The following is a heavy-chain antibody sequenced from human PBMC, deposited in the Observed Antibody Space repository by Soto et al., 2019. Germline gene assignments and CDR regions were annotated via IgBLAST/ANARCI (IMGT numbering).Heavy chain of an antibody. CDR3: SREPAI. D-gene: IGHD2-2*02. Sequence: QVQLQEAGPGLVKTSQTLSLTGTVSRGAICSGGYYWSRIRQHPGKGLEWIGYIYYSGSTYYNPSLVSRVTISLDTSKHQCSLKLTSVTAADTAVYYCSREPAIWGQGTLVSVSS. CDR2: IYYSGST. CDR1: RGAICSGGYY. J-gene: IGHJ4*02. V-gene: IGHV4-31*03.